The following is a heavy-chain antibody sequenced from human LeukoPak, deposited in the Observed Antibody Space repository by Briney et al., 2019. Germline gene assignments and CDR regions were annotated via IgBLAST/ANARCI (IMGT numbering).Heavy chain of an antibody. Sequence: GGSLRLSCAASGFTFSSYSMNWVRQAPGKGLEWVSYISSSSSTIYYADSVKGRFTISRDNAKNSLYLQMNSLRAEDTAVYYCARDPAMVQYYMDVWGKGTTVTVSS. CDR1: GFTFSSYS. V-gene: IGHV3-48*01. CDR3: ARDPAMVQYYMDV. J-gene: IGHJ6*03. CDR2: ISSSSSTI. D-gene: IGHD3-10*01.